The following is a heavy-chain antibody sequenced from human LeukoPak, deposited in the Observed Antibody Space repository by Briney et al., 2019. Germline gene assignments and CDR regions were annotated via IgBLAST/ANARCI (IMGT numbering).Heavy chain of an antibody. V-gene: IGHV4-34*01. D-gene: IGHD2-15*01. CDR2: INHSGST. J-gene: IGHJ4*02. Sequence: SETLSLTCAVYGGSFSGYYWSWIRQPPGKGLEWIGEINHSGSTNYNPSLKSRVTISVDTSKNQFSLKLSSVTAADTAVYYCARLWSTSCKGGSCPHQPNYWGQGTRVTVPS. CDR3: ARLWSTSCKGGSCPHQPNY. CDR1: GGSFSGYY.